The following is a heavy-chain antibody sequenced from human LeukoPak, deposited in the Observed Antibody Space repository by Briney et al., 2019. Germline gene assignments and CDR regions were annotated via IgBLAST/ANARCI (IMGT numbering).Heavy chain of an antibody. CDR2: ISSSGSTI. D-gene: IGHD3-22*01. Sequence: GGSLRLSCAAAGFTFSDYYMSWIRQAPGKGLEWVSYISSSGSTIYYADSVKGRFTISRDNAKNSLYLQMNSLRAEDTAVYYCARRNYYDSSGFDPWGQGTLVTVSS. CDR3: ARRNYYDSSGFDP. CDR1: GFTFSDYY. V-gene: IGHV3-11*01. J-gene: IGHJ5*02.